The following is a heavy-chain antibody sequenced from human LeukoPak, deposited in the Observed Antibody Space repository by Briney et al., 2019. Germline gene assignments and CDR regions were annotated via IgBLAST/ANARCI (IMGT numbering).Heavy chain of an antibody. V-gene: IGHV3-21*01. CDR3: AKYGSGSYSIDY. CDR1: GFIFGSHG. J-gene: IGHJ4*02. D-gene: IGHD3-10*01. CDR2: ISSSSSYI. Sequence: GGSLRLSCTASGFIFGSHGMNWVRQAPGKGLEWVSSISSSSSYIYYADSVKGRFTISRDNAKNSLYLQMNSLRAEDTAVYYCAKYGSGSYSIDYWGQGTLVTVSS.